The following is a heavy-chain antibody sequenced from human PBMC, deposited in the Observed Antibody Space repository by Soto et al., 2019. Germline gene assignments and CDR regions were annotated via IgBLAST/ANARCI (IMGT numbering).Heavy chain of an antibody. V-gene: IGHV3-21*01. Sequence: PGGYPRLSCAASGFTLSSYSMNWVRQAPGKGLEWVSSISSSSTYIYYADSVKGRFTISRDNAKNSVYLQMNSLRAEDTAVYYCAREAWGVSATIHFDSWGPGTMVTVYS. CDR3: AREAWGVSATIHFDS. CDR2: ISSSSTYI. CDR1: GFTLSSYS. J-gene: IGHJ4*02. D-gene: IGHD2-15*01.